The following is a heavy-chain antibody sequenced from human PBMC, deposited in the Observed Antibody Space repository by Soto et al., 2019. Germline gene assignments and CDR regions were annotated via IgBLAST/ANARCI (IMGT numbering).Heavy chain of an antibody. V-gene: IGHV3-7*02. CDR1: GFSFSSYW. D-gene: IGHD2-2*01. Sequence: EVQLVESGGGLVQPGGSLRLSCAASGFSFSSYWMSWVRQVPGKGLEWVANIKPDGSGIYYVDSVKGRFTISRDNAKNSVYLQMNSLSAEDTAMYHCARSISAIPGDNWGQGTLVTVSS. CDR2: IKPDGSGI. J-gene: IGHJ4*02. CDR3: ARSISAIPGDN.